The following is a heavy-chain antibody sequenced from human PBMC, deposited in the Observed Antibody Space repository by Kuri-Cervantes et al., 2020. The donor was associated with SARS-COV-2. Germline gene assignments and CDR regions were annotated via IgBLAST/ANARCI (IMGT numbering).Heavy chain of an antibody. J-gene: IGHJ4*02. CDR3: ARDGRIQLWLIQYYFDY. V-gene: IGHV1-69*04. D-gene: IGHD5-18*01. CDR1: GGTFSSYA. CDR2: IIPILGIA. Sequence: SVKVSCKASGGTFSSYAISWVRQAPGQGLEWMGRIIPILGIANYAQKFQGRVTITADKSTSTAYMELSSLRSEDTAVYYCARDGRIQLWLIQYYFDYWGQGTLVTVSS.